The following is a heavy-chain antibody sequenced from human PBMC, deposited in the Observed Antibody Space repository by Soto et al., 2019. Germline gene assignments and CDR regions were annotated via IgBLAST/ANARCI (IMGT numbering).Heavy chain of an antibody. Sequence: PSQTLSLTCAISGDSVSSNSAAWHWIRQSPSRDLEWLGRTYYRSKWYNDYAISVKSRITINPDKYKNKNSRQLNSETPENKEVYFCSSEAQRWLPADAFDIWGQGTMVTVSS. CDR2: TYYRSKWYN. J-gene: IGHJ3*02. V-gene: IGHV6-1*01. CDR3: SSEAQRWLPADAFDI. CDR1: GDSVSSNSAA. D-gene: IGHD2-2*01.